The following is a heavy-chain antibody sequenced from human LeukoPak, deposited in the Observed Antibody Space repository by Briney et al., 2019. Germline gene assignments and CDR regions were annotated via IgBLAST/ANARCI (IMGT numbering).Heavy chain of an antibody. J-gene: IGHJ4*02. D-gene: IGHD3-16*02. Sequence: PGGSLRLSCAASGFTFSTYTMARVRQAPGKGLEWVSTISATGSSTYYADSVKGRFTVSRDNSKNTLYLQMSSLRAEETAVYYCAKDRITFGGAIVMTYWGQGTLVTVSS. CDR2: ISATGSST. CDR1: GFTFSTYT. CDR3: AKDRITFGGAIVMTY. V-gene: IGHV3-23*01.